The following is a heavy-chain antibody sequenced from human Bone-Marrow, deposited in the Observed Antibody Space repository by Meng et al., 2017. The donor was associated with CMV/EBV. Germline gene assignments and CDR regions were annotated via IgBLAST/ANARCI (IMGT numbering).Heavy chain of an antibody. Sequence: GESLKISCAASGFTFSNYAMTWVRQAPGKGLEWVSTINGNGGSTYYAESVKGRFTISRDNAKNSLYLQMNSLRAEDTAVYYCARPFGQSVGYYGMDVWGQGTMVTVSS. CDR2: INGNGGST. J-gene: IGHJ6*02. CDR3: ARPFGQSVGYYGMDV. V-gene: IGHV3-23*01. CDR1: GFTFSNYA. D-gene: IGHD3-16*01.